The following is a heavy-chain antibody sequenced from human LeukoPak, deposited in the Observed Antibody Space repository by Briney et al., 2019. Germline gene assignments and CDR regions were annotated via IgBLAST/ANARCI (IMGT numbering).Heavy chain of an antibody. CDR3: ARESTSSWYGYYFDY. D-gene: IGHD6-13*01. J-gene: IGHJ4*02. V-gene: IGHV4-39*06. Sequence: PSETLSLTCTVSGGSISSYYWGWIRQPPGKGLEWIGSIYYSGSTYYNPSLKSRVTISVDTSKNQFTLKLSSVTAADTAVYYCARESTSSWYGYYFDYWGQGTLVTVSS. CDR1: GGSISSYY. CDR2: IYYSGST.